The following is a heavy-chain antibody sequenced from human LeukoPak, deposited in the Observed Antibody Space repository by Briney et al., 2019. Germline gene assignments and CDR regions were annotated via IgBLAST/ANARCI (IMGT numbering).Heavy chain of an antibody. CDR3: AREGRVSGYDFDC. V-gene: IGHV3-74*03. D-gene: IGHD5-12*01. CDR2: INSDGSSI. CDR1: GFTFSSYW. J-gene: IGHJ4*01. Sequence: GGSLRLTCAASGFTFSSYWMHWVRQAPGKGLVWVSRINSDGSSITYADSVKGRFTISRDNAKNTLYLQMNSLRVEDTAVYYCAREGRVSGYDFDCWGQGTLVTVSS.